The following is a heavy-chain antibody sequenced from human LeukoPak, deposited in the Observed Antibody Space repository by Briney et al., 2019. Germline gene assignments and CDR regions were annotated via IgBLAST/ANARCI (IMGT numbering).Heavy chain of an antibody. CDR2: INHSGST. CDR1: GGSFSGYY. D-gene: IGHD3-22*01. CDR3: ARARKTYYYDSSGYKFDY. V-gene: IGHV4-34*01. J-gene: IGHJ4*02. Sequence: SETLSLTCAVYGGSFSGYYRSWIRQPPGKGLEWIGEINHSGSTNYNPSLKSRVTISVDTSKNQFSLKLSSVTAADTSVYYCARARKTYYYDSSGYKFDYWGQGTLVTVSS.